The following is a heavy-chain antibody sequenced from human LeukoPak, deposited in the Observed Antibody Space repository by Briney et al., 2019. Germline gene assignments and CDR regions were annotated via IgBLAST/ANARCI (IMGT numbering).Heavy chain of an antibody. CDR2: NNHSGST. Sequence: SETLSLTCAVYGGSFSGYYWSWIRQPPGKGLEWIGENNHSGSTNYNPSLKSRVTISVDTSKNQFSLKLSSVTAADTAVYYCARQLSRWATRGFDYWGQGTLVTVSS. CDR1: GGSFSGYY. J-gene: IGHJ4*02. CDR3: ARQLSRWATRGFDY. V-gene: IGHV4-34*01. D-gene: IGHD3-16*02.